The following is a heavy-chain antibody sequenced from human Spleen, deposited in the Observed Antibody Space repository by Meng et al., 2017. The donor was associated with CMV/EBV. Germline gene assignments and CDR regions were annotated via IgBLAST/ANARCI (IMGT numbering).Heavy chain of an antibody. V-gene: IGHV1-69*02. J-gene: IGHJ6*02. CDR3: ARVGYSYGPYYGMDV. CDR1: GGTFSSYT. CDR2: IIPILGIA. Sequence: SVKVSCKASGGTFSSYTISWVRQAPGQGLEWMGRIIPILGIANYAQKFQGRVTITADKSTSTAYMALSSLRSEDTAVYYCARVGYSYGPYYGMDVWGQGTTVTVSS. D-gene: IGHD5-18*01.